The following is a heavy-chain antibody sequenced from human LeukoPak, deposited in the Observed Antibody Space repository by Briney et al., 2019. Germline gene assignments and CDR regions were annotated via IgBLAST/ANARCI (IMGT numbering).Heavy chain of an antibody. J-gene: IGHJ6*02. V-gene: IGHV1-2*02. CDR3: AKDMVRGVSYPYYGMDV. D-gene: IGHD3-10*01. Sequence: GASVKVSRKASGYTFTGYYMHWVRQAPGQGLEWMSWINPNSGGTNYAQKFQGRVTMTRDTSNSTAYMELRRLRSDDAAVYSCAKDMVRGVSYPYYGMDVWGQGTTVTVSS. CDR2: INPNSGGT. CDR1: GYTFTGYY.